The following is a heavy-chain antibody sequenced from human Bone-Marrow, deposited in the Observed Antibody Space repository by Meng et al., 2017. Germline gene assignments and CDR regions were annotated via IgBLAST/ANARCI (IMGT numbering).Heavy chain of an antibody. Sequence: QVQLQQWGAGLLKPSETLSLTCDVSGASLNGYYWTWIRQPPEKGLEWIGEINHSGSPDYNTSLKSRVTIFVDTSKNQFSLKLSSVTAADTAVYYCARGQLILRNWGQGTLVTVSS. J-gene: IGHJ4*02. D-gene: IGHD2/OR15-2a*01. CDR1: GASLNGYY. CDR2: INHSGSP. V-gene: IGHV4-34*01. CDR3: ARGQLILRN.